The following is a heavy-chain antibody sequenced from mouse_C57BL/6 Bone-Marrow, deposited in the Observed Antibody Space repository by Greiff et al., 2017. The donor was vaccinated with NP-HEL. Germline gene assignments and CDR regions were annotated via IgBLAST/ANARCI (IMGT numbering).Heavy chain of an antibody. V-gene: IGHV1-4*01. J-gene: IGHJ3*01. D-gene: IGHD4-1*01. Sequence: QVQLQQSGAELARPGASVKMSCKASGYTFTSYTMHWVKQRPGQGQEWIGYINPSSGYTKYNQKFKDKATLTADKSSSTAYMQLSSLTSEDSAVYYCARRGTGTAWFAYWGQGTLVTVSA. CDR1: GYTFTSYT. CDR2: INPSSGYT. CDR3: ARRGTGTAWFAY.